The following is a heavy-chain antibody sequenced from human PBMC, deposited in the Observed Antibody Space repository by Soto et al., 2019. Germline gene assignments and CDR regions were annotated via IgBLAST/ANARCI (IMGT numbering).Heavy chain of an antibody. Sequence: SETLSLTCAVYGGSFSGYYWSWIRQPPGKGLEWIGEINHSGSTNYNPPLKSRVTISVDTSKDQFSLKLSFVTAADTAVYYCARELGYDILTGYYPDIWGQGTMVTVSS. V-gene: IGHV4-34*01. J-gene: IGHJ3*02. D-gene: IGHD3-9*01. CDR3: ARELGYDILTGYYPDI. CDR1: GGSFSGYY. CDR2: INHSGST.